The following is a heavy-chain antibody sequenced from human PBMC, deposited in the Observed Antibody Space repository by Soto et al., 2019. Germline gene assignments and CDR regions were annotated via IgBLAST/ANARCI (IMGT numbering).Heavy chain of an antibody. CDR2: IYWHDEK. CDR3: AYSKYSGTSYTFDF. V-gene: IGHV2-5*01. J-gene: IGHJ4*02. Sequence: QITLKESAPTLVKPTQTLTLTCTFSGFSLTTSGVGVDWIRQPPGKALEWLAVIYWHDEKHYSPSLKNRLTITKDTSRNQVVLTMTNMDPLDTATYYCAYSKYSGTSYTFDFWGQGTLITVSS. CDR1: GFSLTTSGVG. D-gene: IGHD1-26*01.